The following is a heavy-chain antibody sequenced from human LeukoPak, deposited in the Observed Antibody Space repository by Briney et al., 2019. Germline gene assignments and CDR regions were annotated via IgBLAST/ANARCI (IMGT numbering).Heavy chain of an antibody. CDR1: GFTFSNSA. J-gene: IGHJ4*02. D-gene: IGHD3-10*01. CDR3: AKEFIHRIRELFTYSEFDY. Sequence: GGSLRLSCAASGFTFSNSAMNWVRQAPGKGLEWVSAISGGGIDTYYADSVKGRFAISRDNAKNTLNLQMNRLRADDTAIYYCAKEFIHRIRELFTYSEFDYWGQGTLVTVSS. CDR2: ISGGGIDT. V-gene: IGHV3-23*01.